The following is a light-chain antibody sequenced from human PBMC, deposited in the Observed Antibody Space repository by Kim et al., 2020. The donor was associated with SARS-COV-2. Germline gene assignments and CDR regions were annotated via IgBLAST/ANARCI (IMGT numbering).Light chain of an antibody. CDR2: EYN. V-gene: IGLV6-57*01. J-gene: IGLJ2*01. CDR3: QAYDSRNQV. CDR1: RGGIARNY. Sequence: GMTATISCSRSRGGIARNYVHWYQHHPGRSPTTVIYEYNQRPPGVPDRFSGSIDSSSNSASLTISGLKTEDEADYYCQAYDSRNQVFGGGTQLTVL.